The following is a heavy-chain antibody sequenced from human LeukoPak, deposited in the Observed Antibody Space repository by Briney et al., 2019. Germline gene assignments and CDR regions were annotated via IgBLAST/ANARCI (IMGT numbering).Heavy chain of an antibody. CDR1: GGAFSEYY. V-gene: IGHV4-34*01. Sequence: SETLSLTCAVYGGAFSEYYWSWIRQPPGKGLEWIWEINHSGSTNYNPSLKSRVTISVDTSKNQFSLKLSSVTAADTAVYYCAREAVGEMLEVGATTGRAFDIWGQGTMVTVSS. CDR2: INHSGST. CDR3: AREAVGEMLEVGATTGRAFDI. D-gene: IGHD1-26*01. J-gene: IGHJ3*02.